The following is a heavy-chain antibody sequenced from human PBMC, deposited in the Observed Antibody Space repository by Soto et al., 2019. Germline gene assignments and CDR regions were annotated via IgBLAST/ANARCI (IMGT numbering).Heavy chain of an antibody. J-gene: IGHJ4*02. V-gene: IGHV3-30*18. CDR2: ISYDGSNK. D-gene: IGHD6-6*01. Sequence: QVQLVESGGGVVQPGRSLRLSCAASGFTFSSYGMHWVRQAPGKGLEWVAVISYDGSNKYYADSVKGRFTISRDNSKNTLYLQMNSLRAEDTAVYYCAKDQVQQLVTYYFDYWGQGTLLTVSS. CDR1: GFTFSSYG. CDR3: AKDQVQQLVTYYFDY.